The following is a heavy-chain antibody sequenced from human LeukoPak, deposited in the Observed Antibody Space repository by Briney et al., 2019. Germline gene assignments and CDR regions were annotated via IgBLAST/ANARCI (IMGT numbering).Heavy chain of an antibody. Sequence: KSSETLSLTCTVSGGSISSYYWSWIRQPPGKGLEWIGYIYYSGSTNYNPSLKSRVTISVDTSKNQFSLKLSSVTAADTAVYYCARDGGAYYYGSSGYFDYWGQGTLVTVSS. D-gene: IGHD3-22*01. J-gene: IGHJ4*02. V-gene: IGHV4-59*01. CDR3: ARDGGAYYYGSSGYFDY. CDR1: GGSISSYY. CDR2: IYYSGST.